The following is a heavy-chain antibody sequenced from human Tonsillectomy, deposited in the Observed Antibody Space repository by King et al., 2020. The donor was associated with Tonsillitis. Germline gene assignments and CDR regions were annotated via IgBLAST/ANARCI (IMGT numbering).Heavy chain of an antibody. CDR2: INPSAGST. V-gene: IGHV1-46*01. CDR3: ARDTEYNRNDPRYWFGP. J-gene: IGHJ5*02. Sequence: VQLVQSGAEVKKPGALVKISCKASGYTFTSHSMHWVRQAPGQGLEWMGIINPSAGSTIYAQKFQGRVTMTRDTSTRTVYMELSSLRFEDTAVYYCARDTEYNRNDPRYWFGPWGQGTLVTVSA. CDR1: GYTFTSHS. D-gene: IGHD1-20*01.